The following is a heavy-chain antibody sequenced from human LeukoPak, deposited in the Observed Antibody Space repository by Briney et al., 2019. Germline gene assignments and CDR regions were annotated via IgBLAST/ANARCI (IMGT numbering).Heavy chain of an antibody. CDR2: IYTSGST. Sequence: KPSETLSLTCTVSGGSISNYYWSWIRQPAGKGLEWIGRIYTSGSTNYNPSLKSRDTMSVDTSKNKFSLKMSSVTAADTAVYYCARGAISGYSSSWYSTWGQGTLVTVSS. CDR3: ARGAISGYSSSWYST. V-gene: IGHV4-4*07. D-gene: IGHD6-13*01. J-gene: IGHJ4*02. CDR1: GGSISNYY.